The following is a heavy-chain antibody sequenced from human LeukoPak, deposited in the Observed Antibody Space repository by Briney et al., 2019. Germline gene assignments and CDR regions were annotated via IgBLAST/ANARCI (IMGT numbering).Heavy chain of an antibody. CDR1: GFTVSSNH. J-gene: IGHJ4*02. V-gene: IGHV3-53*01. Sequence: GGSLRLSCAASGFTVSSNHMSWVRQAPGKGLEWVSVIYSGGSTNYADSVKGRFTISRDNSKNTLYLQMNSLRAEDTAVYYRARALRAAAGTVDYWGQGTLVTVSS. D-gene: IGHD6-13*01. CDR3: ARALRAAAGTVDY. CDR2: IYSGGST.